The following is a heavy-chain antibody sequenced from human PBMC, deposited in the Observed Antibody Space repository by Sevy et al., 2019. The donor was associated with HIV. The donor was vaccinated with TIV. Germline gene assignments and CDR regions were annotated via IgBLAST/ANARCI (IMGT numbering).Heavy chain of an antibody. J-gene: IGHJ4*02. Sequence: GESLKISCKGSGYSFTSYWIGWVRQMPGKGLEWMGIIYPGDSDTSYSPSFQGQVTISADKSISTAYLQWSSLKASDTAMYYCARHHQSYYYDSSGYYPPDYWGQGTLVTVSS. CDR2: IYPGDSDT. CDR1: GYSFTSYW. D-gene: IGHD3-22*01. CDR3: ARHHQSYYYDSSGYYPPDY. V-gene: IGHV5-51*01.